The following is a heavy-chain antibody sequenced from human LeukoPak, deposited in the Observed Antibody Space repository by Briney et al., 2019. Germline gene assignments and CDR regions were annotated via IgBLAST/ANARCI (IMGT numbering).Heavy chain of an antibody. CDR3: ARDGSWNDAVGPVDY. Sequence: ASVKVSCKASGYTFTGYYMHWVRQAPGQGLEWMGWINPNSGGTSYAQKFQGRVTMTRDTSIGTAYMELSRLTSDDTAVYYCARDGSWNDAVGPVDYWGQGTLITVSS. CDR1: GYTFTGYY. D-gene: IGHD1-1*01. V-gene: IGHV1-2*02. J-gene: IGHJ4*02. CDR2: INPNSGGT.